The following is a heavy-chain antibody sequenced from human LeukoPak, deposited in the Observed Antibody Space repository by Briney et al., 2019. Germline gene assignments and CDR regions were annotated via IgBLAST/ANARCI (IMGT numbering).Heavy chain of an antibody. J-gene: IGHJ3*02. Sequence: SETLSLTCAVSGGSLSSGNYYWGWIRQPPGKGLEWIANIYYGGSTYYNPSPKSRVTISVDTSKNQFSLKLSSVTAADTAVYYCARTDNLPQCAFDIWGQGTMVTVSS. CDR3: ARTDNLPQCAFDI. CDR2: IYYGGST. V-gene: IGHV4-39*01. D-gene: IGHD1-1*01. CDR1: GGSLSSGNYY.